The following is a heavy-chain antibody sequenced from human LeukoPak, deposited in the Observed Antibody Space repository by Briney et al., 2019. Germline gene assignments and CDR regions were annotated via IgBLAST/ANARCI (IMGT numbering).Heavy chain of an antibody. CDR2: INPNSGGT. Sequence: ASVKVSCKASGYTFTVYYMYWVRQAPGQGLEWMGRINPNSGGTNYAQKFQGRVTMTRDTSISTAYMELSRLRSDDTAVYYCARDRGITIFGVVMDCDYWGQGTLVTVSS. D-gene: IGHD3-3*01. V-gene: IGHV1-2*06. J-gene: IGHJ4*02. CDR3: ARDRGITIFGVVMDCDY. CDR1: GYTFTVYY.